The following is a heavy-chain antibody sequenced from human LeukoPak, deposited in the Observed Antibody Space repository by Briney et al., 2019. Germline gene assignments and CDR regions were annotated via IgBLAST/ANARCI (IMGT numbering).Heavy chain of an antibody. CDR1: GGSISSYY. CDR3: ARRDGYNYKIDY. J-gene: IGHJ4*02. D-gene: IGHD5-24*01. CDR2: IYYSGST. Sequence: PETLSLTCTVSGGSISSYYWSWIRQPPGKGLEWIGYIYYSGSTNYNPSLKSRVTISVDTSKNQFSLKLSSVTAADTAVYYCARRDGYNYKIDYWGQGTLVTVSS. V-gene: IGHV4-59*08.